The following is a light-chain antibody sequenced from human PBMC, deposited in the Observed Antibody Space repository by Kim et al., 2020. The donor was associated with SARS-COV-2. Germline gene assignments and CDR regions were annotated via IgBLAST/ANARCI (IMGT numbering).Light chain of an antibody. CDR1: SGSIASNY. CDR3: QSYDNSLWV. V-gene: IGLV6-57*03. Sequence: NFMLTQPHSVSESPGKTVTISCTRSSGSIASNYVHWYQQRPGSVPTTVIYEDNQRPSGVPDRFSGSIDSSSNSASLTISGLKTEDEADYYCQSYDNSLWVFGGGTQLTVL. CDR2: EDN. J-gene: IGLJ3*02.